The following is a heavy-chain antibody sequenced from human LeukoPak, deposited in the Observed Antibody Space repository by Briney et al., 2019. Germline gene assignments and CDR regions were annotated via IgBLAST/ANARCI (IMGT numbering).Heavy chain of an antibody. CDR2: ISSSSSYI. CDR3: AKDSYSKGDY. V-gene: IGHV3-21*01. CDR1: GFTFSSYS. Sequence: PGGPLRLSCAASGFTFSSYSMNWVRQAPGKGLEWVSSISSSSSYIYYADSVKGRFTISRDNAKNSLYLQMNSLRAEDTGVYYCAKDSYSKGDYWGQGVLVTVSS. D-gene: IGHD5-18*01. J-gene: IGHJ4*02.